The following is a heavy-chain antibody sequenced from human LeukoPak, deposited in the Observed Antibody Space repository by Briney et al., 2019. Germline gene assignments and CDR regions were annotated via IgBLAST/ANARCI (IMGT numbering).Heavy chain of an antibody. J-gene: IGHJ4*02. Sequence: GSLRLSCAASGFTFSSYSMNWVRQAPGKGLEWIGTIYHSGSTYYNPSLKSRVTISVDTSKNQFSLKLSSVTAADTAVYYCARASYSYDINGWVPFDYWGQGTLVTVSS. D-gene: IGHD3-22*01. CDR1: GFTFSSYS. CDR2: IYHSGST. V-gene: IGHV4-38-2*01. CDR3: ARASYSYDINGWVPFDY.